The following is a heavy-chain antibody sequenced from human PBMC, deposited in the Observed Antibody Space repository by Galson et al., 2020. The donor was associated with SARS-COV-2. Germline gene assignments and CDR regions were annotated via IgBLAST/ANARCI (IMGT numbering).Heavy chain of an antibody. CDR3: AAPSCSSTSCYDAFDI. V-gene: IGHV1-58*01. Sequence: SVKVSCKASGFTFTSSAVQWVRQARGQRLEWIGWIVVGSGNTNYAQKLQERVTITRDMSTSTAYMELSSLRSEDTAVYYCAAPSCSSTSCYDAFDIWGQGTMVTVSS. D-gene: IGHD2-2*01. J-gene: IGHJ3*02. CDR2: IVVGSGNT. CDR1: GFTFTSSA.